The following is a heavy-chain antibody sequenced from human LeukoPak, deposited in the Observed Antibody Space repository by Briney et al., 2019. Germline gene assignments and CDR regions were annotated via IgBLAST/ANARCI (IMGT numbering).Heavy chain of an antibody. CDR3: VRDRDPRGNYFDF. J-gene: IGHJ4*02. V-gene: IGHV3-7*01. D-gene: IGHD2-21*02. CDR2: MRQDGSEK. CDR1: GFSLSNYW. Sequence: GGSLRLSCAASGFSLSNYWMSWVRQAPGKGLEWVANMRQDGSEKYYFAPLNGRFTISRDNAKNSLYLQMNSLTVADTGVYYCVRDRDPRGNYFDFWGQGTLVTVSS.